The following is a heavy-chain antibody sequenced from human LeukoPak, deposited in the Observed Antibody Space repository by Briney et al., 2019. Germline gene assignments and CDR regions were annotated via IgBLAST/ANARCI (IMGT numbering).Heavy chain of an antibody. D-gene: IGHD6-6*01. V-gene: IGHV4-61*01. CDR1: GGSVSSGSYY. CDR2: IYYSGST. CDR3: ARDHPRWGQLVYYYGMDV. J-gene: IGHJ6*02. Sequence: SETLSLTCTVSGGSVSSGSYYWSWIRQPPGKGLEWIGYIYYSGSTNYNPSLKSRVTISVDTSKNQFSLKLSSVTAADTAVYYCARDHPRWGQLVYYYGMDVWGQGTTVTVSS.